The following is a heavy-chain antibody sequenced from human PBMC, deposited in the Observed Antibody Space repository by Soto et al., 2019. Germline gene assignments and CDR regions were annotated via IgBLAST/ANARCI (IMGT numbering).Heavy chain of an antibody. Sequence: GGSLRLSCAASGFTFSNYAIHWVRQAPGKGLEWVAIVWADGNNKYYADSVKGRFTISRDNSKDTVYLEMNTLTAEDTAVYYCARESAVAGTVQASWIGPWGQGTLVTVSS. CDR1: GFTFSNYA. V-gene: IGHV3-33*01. D-gene: IGHD6-19*01. CDR3: ARESAVAGTVQASWIGP. J-gene: IGHJ5*02. CDR2: VWADGNNK.